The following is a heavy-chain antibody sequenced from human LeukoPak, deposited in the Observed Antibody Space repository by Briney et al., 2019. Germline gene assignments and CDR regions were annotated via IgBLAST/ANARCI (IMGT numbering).Heavy chain of an antibody. CDR2: INHSGST. CDR3: ATGYCSGGSCYLPFDY. CDR1: GGSFSGYY. J-gene: IGHJ4*02. V-gene: IGHV4-34*01. D-gene: IGHD2-15*01. Sequence: PSETLSLTCAVYGGSFSGYYWSWIRQPPGKGLEWIGEINHSGSTNYNPSLKSRVTISVDTSKNQFSLKLSSVTAADTAVYYCATGYCSGGSCYLPFDYWDQGTLVTVSS.